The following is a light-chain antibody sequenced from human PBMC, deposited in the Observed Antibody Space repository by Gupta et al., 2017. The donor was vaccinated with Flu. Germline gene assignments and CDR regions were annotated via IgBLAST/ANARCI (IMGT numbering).Light chain of an antibody. Sequence: QLVLTQSPPASASLGASVKLTCPLSSGHSSYAIAWHQQQPEKGPRYLMKLNSDGSHSKGDGIPDRFSGSSSGAERYLTISSLQSEDEADYYCQTWGTGVFGGGTKLTVL. V-gene: IGLV4-69*01. J-gene: IGLJ3*02. CDR2: LNSDGSH. CDR1: SGHSSYA. CDR3: QTWGTGV.